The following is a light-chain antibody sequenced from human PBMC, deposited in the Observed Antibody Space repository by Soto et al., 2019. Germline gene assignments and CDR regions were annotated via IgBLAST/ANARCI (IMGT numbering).Light chain of an antibody. Sequence: DIQMTQSPSSLSASVGDRVSITCRASQSISNYLNWYQQKPGKAPKILIYTASSLQSGVPSRFSGSGSGTDCTLPVSSLQPEDFETYFCQQSYSTPWTFGHGTKVDIK. J-gene: IGKJ1*01. V-gene: IGKV1-39*01. CDR2: TAS. CDR3: QQSYSTPWT. CDR1: QSISNY.